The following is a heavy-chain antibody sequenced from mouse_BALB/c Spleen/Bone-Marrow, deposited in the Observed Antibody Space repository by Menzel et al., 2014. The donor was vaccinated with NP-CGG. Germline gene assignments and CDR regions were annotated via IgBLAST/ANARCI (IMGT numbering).Heavy chain of an antibody. CDR1: GYTFTDYY. Sequence: VQQQQSGPELVKPGASVKISCKASGYTFTDYYINWVKQKPGQGLVWIGWIYPGSGNTKYNEKFKGKATLTVDTSSSTAYMQLSSLTSEDTAVYFCARSPYYGNYDDYWGQGTTLTVSS. CDR2: IYPGSGNT. D-gene: IGHD2-10*01. CDR3: ARSPYYGNYDDY. J-gene: IGHJ2*01. V-gene: IGHV1-84*02.